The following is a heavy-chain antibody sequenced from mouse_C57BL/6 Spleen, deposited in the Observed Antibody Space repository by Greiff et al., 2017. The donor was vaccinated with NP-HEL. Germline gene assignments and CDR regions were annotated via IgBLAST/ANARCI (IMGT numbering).Heavy chain of an antibody. CDR3: AREPLLLRYFDV. J-gene: IGHJ1*03. CDR1: GYSITSGYY. D-gene: IGHD1-1*01. V-gene: IGHV3-6*01. Sequence: EVQLQQSGPGLVKPSQSLSLTCSVTGYSITSGYYWNWIRQFPGNKLEWMGYISYDGSNNYNPSLKNRISITRDTSKNQFFLKLNSVTTEDTATYYCAREPLLLRYFDVWGTGTTVTVSS. CDR2: ISYDGSN.